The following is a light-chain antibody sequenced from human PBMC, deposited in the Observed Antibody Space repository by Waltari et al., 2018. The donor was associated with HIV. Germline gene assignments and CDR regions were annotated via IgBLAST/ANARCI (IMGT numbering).Light chain of an antibody. CDR2: KDS. J-gene: IGLJ3*02. CDR1: ALPTQY. CDR3: QSADISSWV. V-gene: IGLV3-25*03. Sequence: SYELTQPPSVSVSPGPTARITCSGDALPTQYAYWYQQKPGQAPVLVIYKDSERPSGIPGRFSGSSSGTTVTLTISGVQAEDEADYYCQSADISSWVFGGGTKLTVL.